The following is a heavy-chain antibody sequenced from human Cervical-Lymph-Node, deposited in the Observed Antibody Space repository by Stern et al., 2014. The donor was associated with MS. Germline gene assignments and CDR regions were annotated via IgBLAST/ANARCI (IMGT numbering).Heavy chain of an antibody. CDR2: IYSTGRV. V-gene: IGHV4-61*02. J-gene: IGHJ5*01. CDR3: AREWIYEVSWFDS. Sequence: QLQLQESGPGLVKPSQTLSLTCTVSGGSISSGSHYWSWLRQPAGKGLEWVGRIYSTGRVNYNPSFKDRFTMSGDTSKDQFSLELRPVTAADTAMYYCAREWIYEVSWFDSWGQGSLVIVSS. D-gene: IGHD5/OR15-5a*01. CDR1: GGSISSGSHY.